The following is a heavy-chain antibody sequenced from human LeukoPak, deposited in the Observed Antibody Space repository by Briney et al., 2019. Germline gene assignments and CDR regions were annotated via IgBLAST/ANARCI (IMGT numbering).Heavy chain of an antibody. V-gene: IGHV3-7*01. Sequence: GGSLRLSCAASGFTFSSYWMSWVRQAPGKGLEWVANIKEDGRQKYYVDSVKGRFTISRDNAKNSLYLQMNRLRVEDAAVYYCARDRWGYSYGGDWGQGTLVTVSS. CDR2: IKEDGRQK. CDR1: GFTFSSYW. J-gene: IGHJ4*02. D-gene: IGHD5-18*01. CDR3: ARDRWGYSYGGD.